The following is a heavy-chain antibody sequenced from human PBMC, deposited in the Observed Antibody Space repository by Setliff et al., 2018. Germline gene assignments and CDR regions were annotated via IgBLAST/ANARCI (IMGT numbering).Heavy chain of an antibody. V-gene: IGHV4-38-2*02. D-gene: IGHD6-19*01. J-gene: IGHJ4*02. CDR3: ARRQGDGSGWSTKHYFDY. CDR1: GYSISSGYY. CDR2: IYHSGST. Sequence: ASETLSLTCTVSGYSISSGYYWGWIRQPPGKGLEWIGSIYHSGSTYYNPSLKSRVTISVDTSKNQFSLKLSSVTAADTAVYYCARRQGDGSGWSTKHYFDYWGQGTLVTVSS.